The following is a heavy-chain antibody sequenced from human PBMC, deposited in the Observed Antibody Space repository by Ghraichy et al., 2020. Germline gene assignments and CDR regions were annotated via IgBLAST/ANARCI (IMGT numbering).Heavy chain of an antibody. Sequence: SETLSLTCTVSGGSISSYYWSWIRQPPGKGLEWIGYIYYSGSTNYNPSLKSRVTISVDTSKNQFSLKLSSVTAADTAVYYCARVDYGDSGGAFDIWGQGTMVTVSS. J-gene: IGHJ3*02. CDR1: GGSISSYY. D-gene: IGHD4-17*01. CDR3: ARVDYGDSGGAFDI. CDR2: IYYSGST. V-gene: IGHV4-59*01.